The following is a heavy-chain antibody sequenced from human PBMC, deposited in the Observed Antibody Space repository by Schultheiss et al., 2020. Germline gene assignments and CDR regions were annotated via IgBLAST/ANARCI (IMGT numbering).Heavy chain of an antibody. V-gene: IGHV3-48*02. CDR2: IGRSSSPK. CDR1: GFTFSSYA. J-gene: IGHJ4*02. D-gene: IGHD6-13*01. Sequence: GGSLRLSCAASGFTFSSYAMNWVRQVPGKGLEWVSYIGRSSSPKYYADSVKGRFTISRDSAKNSLYLQMNSLRDEDTAVYYCARDSAAAGNFDYWGQGTLVTVSS. CDR3: ARDSAAAGNFDY.